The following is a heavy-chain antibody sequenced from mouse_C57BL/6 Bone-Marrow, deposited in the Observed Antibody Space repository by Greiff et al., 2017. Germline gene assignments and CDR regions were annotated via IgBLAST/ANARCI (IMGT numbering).Heavy chain of an antibody. CDR1: GYTFTSYD. CDR2: IYPGSGST. Sequence: QVQLQQSGPELVKPGASVKLSCKASGYTFTSYDINWVKQRPGQGLEWIGWIYPGSGSTNYNEKFKSKATLTVDTSSSTAYMQLSSLTSEDSAVYYCARAVYYAMDYWGQGTSVTVSS. CDR3: ARAVYYAMDY. J-gene: IGHJ4*01. V-gene: IGHV1-66*01.